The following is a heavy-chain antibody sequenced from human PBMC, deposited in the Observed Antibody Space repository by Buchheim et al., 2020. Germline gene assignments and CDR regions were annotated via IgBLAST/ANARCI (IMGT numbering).Heavy chain of an antibody. CDR2: ISGSGGST. CDR1: GFTFSSDA. V-gene: IGHV3-23*01. CDR3: AKVQEGFYYYYYMDV. J-gene: IGHJ6*03. Sequence: EVQLLESGGGLVQPGGSLRLACAASGFTFSSDAMSWVRQAPGKGLEWVSAISGSGGSTYYADSVKVQFTISRDNSKNTLYLQMNSLRAEDTAVYYCAKVQEGFYYYYYMDVWGKGTT.